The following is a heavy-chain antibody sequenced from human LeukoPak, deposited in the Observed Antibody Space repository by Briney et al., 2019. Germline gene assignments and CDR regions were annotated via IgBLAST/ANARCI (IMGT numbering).Heavy chain of an antibody. CDR3: ARTPGIAVAGTGVFDY. CDR1: GGSFSGYY. CDR2: ITQSGST. V-gene: IGHV4-34*01. J-gene: IGHJ4*02. D-gene: IGHD6-19*01. Sequence: SETLSLTCAVYGGSFSGYYWIWIRQSPGKGLEWIGEITQSGSTNYNPSLKSRVTISVDTSKNQFSLKLSSVTAADTAVYYCARTPGIAVAGTGVFDYWGQGTLVTVSS.